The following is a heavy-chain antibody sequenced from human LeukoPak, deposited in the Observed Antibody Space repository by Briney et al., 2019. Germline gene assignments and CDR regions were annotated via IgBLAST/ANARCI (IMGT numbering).Heavy chain of an antibody. CDR3: TRMSREAPGLPDL. V-gene: IGHV3-11*04. CDR2: ISSSGGTK. J-gene: IGHJ5*02. Sequence: PGGSLRLSCAASGFTFSGYYMSWIRQAPGKGLEWVSYISSSGGTKYYADSVKGRFTISRDNAKNTLYLQIGSLRADDTAVYYCTRMSREAPGLPDLWGQGTLVTVSS. CDR1: GFTFSGYY. D-gene: IGHD5-24*01.